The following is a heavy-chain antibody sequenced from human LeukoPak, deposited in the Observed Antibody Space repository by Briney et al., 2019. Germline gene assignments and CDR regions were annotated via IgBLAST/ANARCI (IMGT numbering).Heavy chain of an antibody. CDR2: IKSKTDGGTT. V-gene: IGHV3-15*01. CDR3: TTDLWAAAAISDDAFDI. D-gene: IGHD6-13*01. J-gene: IGHJ3*02. Sequence: GGSLRLSCAASGFTFSNAWMSWVRQAPGKGLEWVGRIKSKTDGGTTDYAAPVKGRFTISRDDSKNTLYLQMNSLKTEDTAVYYCTTDLWAAAAISDDAFDIWGQGTMVTVSS. CDR1: GFTFSNAW.